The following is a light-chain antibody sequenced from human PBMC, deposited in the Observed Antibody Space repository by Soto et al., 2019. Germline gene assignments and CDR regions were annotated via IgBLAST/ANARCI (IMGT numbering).Light chain of an antibody. J-gene: IGLJ1*01. V-gene: IGLV2-23*02. CDR1: TSDVGTYNL. Sequence: QSVLTQPASVSGSPGQSITISCTGTTSDVGTYNLVSWYQHHPGKAPKLIIFEVTKRPSGVSDRFSGSKSGNTASLTISGLLGEDEADYYCCSFAGRSPPTSVFGTGTKLTVL. CDR2: EVT. CDR3: CSFAGRSPPTSV.